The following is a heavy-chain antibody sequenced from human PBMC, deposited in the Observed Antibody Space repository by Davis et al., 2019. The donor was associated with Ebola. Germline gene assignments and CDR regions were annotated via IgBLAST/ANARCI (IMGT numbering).Heavy chain of an antibody. D-gene: IGHD1-1*01. J-gene: IGHJ4*02. CDR1: GYTFTSYG. Sequence: ASVKVSCKASGYTFTSYGITWVRQAPGQGLEWMGWINPHNGNTNYAQNVQGRVTMTTDTSTSTAYMEVGILRSDDTAVYYCARAQFPTTSDHWGQGTRVTVSS. CDR2: INPHNGNT. V-gene: IGHV1-18*04. CDR3: ARAQFPTTSDH.